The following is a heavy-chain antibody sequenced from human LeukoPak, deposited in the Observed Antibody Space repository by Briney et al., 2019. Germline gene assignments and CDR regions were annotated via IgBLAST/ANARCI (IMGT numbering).Heavy chain of an antibody. D-gene: IGHD3-22*01. J-gene: IGHJ4*02. CDR3: ANGGLWLPTRSD. CDR2: ISGGGGFS. CDR1: GFTFNNSA. V-gene: IGHV3-23*01. Sequence: GGSLRLSCAASGFTFNNSAMSWVRQAPGKGLQWVSAISGGGGFSYYANSVKGRFTISRDTSRNALYLQMNSLRAEDTAVYYCANGGLWLPTRSDWGRGTLVTVSS.